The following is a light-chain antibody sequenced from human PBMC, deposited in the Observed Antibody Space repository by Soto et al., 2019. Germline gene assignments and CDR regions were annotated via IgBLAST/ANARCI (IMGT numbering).Light chain of an antibody. J-gene: IGKJ1*01. V-gene: IGKV3-20*01. CDR3: QQYGSSRT. CDR1: QSVSSSY. CDR2: GAS. Sequence: EIVLTQSPGTLSLSPGERATLSCRASQSVSSSYLAWYQQKPVQAPRLLIYGASSRATGIPDRFSGSGSGTDLSVNISSLELEDFAVYYCQQYGSSRTLGQGTKVEIK.